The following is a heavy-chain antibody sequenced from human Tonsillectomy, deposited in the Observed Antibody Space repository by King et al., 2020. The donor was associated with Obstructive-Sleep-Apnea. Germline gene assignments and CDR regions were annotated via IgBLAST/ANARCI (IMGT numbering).Heavy chain of an antibody. CDR2: FYHSVGT. CDR3: ARIIPVTVLDY. Sequence: QLQESGPRLVKPSETLSLSCSVSGYSISSAYYWGWIRQPPGKALEWIGSFYHSVGTSYNPSLKSRVTISVDTSKNQFSLKLTSVTAADTAVYYCARIIPVTVLDYWGQGTLVTVSS. D-gene: IGHD6-19*01. J-gene: IGHJ4*02. CDR1: GYSISSAYY. V-gene: IGHV4-38-2*02.